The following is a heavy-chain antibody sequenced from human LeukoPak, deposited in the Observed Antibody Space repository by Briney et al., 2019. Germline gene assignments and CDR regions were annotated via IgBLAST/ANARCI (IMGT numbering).Heavy chain of an antibody. J-gene: IGHJ3*02. CDR3: ARAVRAIAGDAFDI. Sequence: GSSLRLSCAASGFPFSGSGMHWVRQAPGKGLEWVSSISSSSSYIYYADSVKGRFTISRDNAKNSLYLQMNSLRAEDTAVYYCARAVRAIAGDAFDIWGQGTMVTVSS. CDR1: GFPFSGSG. V-gene: IGHV3-21*01. CDR2: ISSSSSYI. D-gene: IGHD6-13*01.